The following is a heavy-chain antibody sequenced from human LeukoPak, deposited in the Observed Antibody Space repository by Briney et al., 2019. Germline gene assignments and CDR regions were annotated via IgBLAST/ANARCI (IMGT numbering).Heavy chain of an antibody. D-gene: IGHD1-26*01. J-gene: IGHJ6*02. CDR3: ATAVKWDHDGVDV. V-gene: IGHV3-15*01. Sequence: PGGSLRLSCAASGFTFADAWMSWVRQAPGKRLECVGRIKNKNDGGTADYVAPVKGRFTMSRDDSENMVYLQMNSLRTEDTAVYYCATAVKWDHDGVDVWGQGTTVTVSS. CDR2: IKNKNDGGTA. CDR1: GFTFADAW.